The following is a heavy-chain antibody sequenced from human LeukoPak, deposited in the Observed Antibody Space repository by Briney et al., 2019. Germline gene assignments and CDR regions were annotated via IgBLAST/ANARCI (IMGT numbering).Heavy chain of an antibody. V-gene: IGHV3-23*01. CDR2: ISGSGGRT. Sequence: PVGSLRLSCAASGFTFSSFAMTWVRQAPGKGLEWVSVISGSGGRTYYADSVKGRFTLSRDNSNNTLSLEMSSLRAEDTAVYYCAREGTYYDSSGYYVSWGQGTLVTVSS. D-gene: IGHD3-22*01. CDR3: AREGTYYDSSGYYVS. J-gene: IGHJ5*02. CDR1: GFTFSSFA.